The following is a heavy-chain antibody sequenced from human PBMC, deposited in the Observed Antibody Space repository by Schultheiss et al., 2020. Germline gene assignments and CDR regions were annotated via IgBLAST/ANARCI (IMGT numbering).Heavy chain of an antibody. D-gene: IGHD3-10*01. CDR3: ARRIRDIIRGFDAFDI. V-gene: IGHV4-59*08. CDR2: IYYGGDT. CDR1: GGSITSDY. J-gene: IGHJ3*02. Sequence: SETLSLTCSVSGGSITSDYWSWIRQSPGKGLEWIGDIYYGGDTNYNPSLKSRVAISVDTSKTQFSLSLSSVTAADTAEYFCARRIRDIIRGFDAFDIWGQGTLVTVSS.